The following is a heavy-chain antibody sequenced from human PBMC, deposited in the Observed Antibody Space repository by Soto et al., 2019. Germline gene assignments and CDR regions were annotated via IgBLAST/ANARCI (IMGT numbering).Heavy chain of an antibody. CDR3: AKDLIAATGTPSYYFDS. J-gene: IGHJ4*02. CDR1: GFTFDTYA. CDR2: VSGSGLYT. Sequence: EVRLLESGGGLVQPGGSLRLSCVASGFTFDTYAISWVRQAPGKGLEWVSTVSGSGLYTYYTDSVKGRFTISRDNPRNTLYLQMNSLRLEDTAVYFCAKDLIAATGTPSYYFDSWGQGTLVTVSS. V-gene: IGHV3-23*01. D-gene: IGHD6-13*01.